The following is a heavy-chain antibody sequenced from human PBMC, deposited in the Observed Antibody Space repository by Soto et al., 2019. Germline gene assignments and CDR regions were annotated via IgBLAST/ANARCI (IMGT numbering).Heavy chain of an antibody. D-gene: IGHD1-1*01. Sequence: SVKVSCKTSGFMFTSSAVQWVRQARGQRLEWIGWIVVGRGKTNYAQRFQERVIITRDMSTRTAYMELSSLRSEDTAVYYCARSKLERRNCPDYWGQGTLVTVSS. CDR1: GFMFTSSA. CDR2: IVVGRGKT. CDR3: ARSKLERRNCPDY. V-gene: IGHV1-58*01. J-gene: IGHJ4*02.